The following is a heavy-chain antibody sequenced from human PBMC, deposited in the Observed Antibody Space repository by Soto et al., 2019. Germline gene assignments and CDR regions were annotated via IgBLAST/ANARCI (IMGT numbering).Heavy chain of an antibody. CDR1: GYTFTSYY. D-gene: IGHD5-18*01. CDR2: INPSGGST. CDR3: ARDSAPLGYVDRAMVHDY. Sequence: ASVKVSCKASGYTFTSYYMHWVRQAPGQGLEWMGIINPSGGSTSYAQKFQGRVTMTRDTSTSTVYMELSSLRSEDTAVYYCARDSAPLGYVDRAMVHDYWGDGTLVTVSS. J-gene: IGHJ4*01. V-gene: IGHV1-46*01.